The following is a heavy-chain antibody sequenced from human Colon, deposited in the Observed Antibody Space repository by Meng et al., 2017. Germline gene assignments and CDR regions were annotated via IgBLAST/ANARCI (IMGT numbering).Heavy chain of an antibody. CDR2: ISTYDDNT. CDR1: GYTFTTYG. Sequence: QVQLVQSGAEVNKLGASVKVSCKASGYTFTTYGISWMRQAPGQGLEWMGWISTYDDNTNYVEKFRGRVTMTTDTSTNTAYMELRSLRSDDTAVYYCARDNPGDYVWDYWGQGTLVTVSS. D-gene: IGHD4-17*01. J-gene: IGHJ4*02. V-gene: IGHV1-18*01. CDR3: ARDNPGDYVWDY.